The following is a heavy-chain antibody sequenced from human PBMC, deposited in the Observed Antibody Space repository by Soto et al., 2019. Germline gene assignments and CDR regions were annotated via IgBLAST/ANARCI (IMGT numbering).Heavy chain of an antibody. D-gene: IGHD6-19*01. V-gene: IGHV3-23*01. CDR2: ISGSGGST. CDR1: GFTFSSYA. J-gene: IGHJ3*02. CDR3: AKSGSGWYDAFDI. Sequence: EVQLLESGGGLVQPGGSLRLSCAASGFTFSSYAMSWVRQAPGNGLEWVSAISGSGGSTYYADSVKGRFTTSRDKYDNTLYLQMNGLRAEDTALYYCAKSGSGWYDAFDIWGQGTMVTVSS.